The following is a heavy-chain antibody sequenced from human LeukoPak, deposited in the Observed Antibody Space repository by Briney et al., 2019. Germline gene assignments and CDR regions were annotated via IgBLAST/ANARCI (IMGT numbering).Heavy chain of an antibody. Sequence: ASEALSLTCGVSGGSFSNYIWSWVRQPPGKGLEWIGYIYYSGSTNYNPSLKSRVTISVDMSKNQFSLKLNSVTAADTAVYYCAREDSYGLRYFFDYWGQGTLVTVSS. CDR2: IYYSGST. CDR3: AREDSYGLRYFFDY. D-gene: IGHD5-18*01. J-gene: IGHJ4*02. CDR1: GGSFSNYI. V-gene: IGHV4-59*01.